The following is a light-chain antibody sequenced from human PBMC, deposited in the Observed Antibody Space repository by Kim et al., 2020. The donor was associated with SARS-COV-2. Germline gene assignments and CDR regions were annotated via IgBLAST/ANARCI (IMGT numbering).Light chain of an antibody. CDR3: QSYDSGLSGSV. CDR2: GNN. J-gene: IGLJ2*01. Sequence: QSVLTQPPSVSGAPGQRVTISCTGSSSNIGAGYDVHWYQQLPETAPKVLIYGNNNRPSGVPDRFSGSKSGTSVSLAITGLQAEDEADYYCQSYDSGLSGSVFGGGTKLTVL. V-gene: IGLV1-40*01. CDR1: SSNIGAGYD.